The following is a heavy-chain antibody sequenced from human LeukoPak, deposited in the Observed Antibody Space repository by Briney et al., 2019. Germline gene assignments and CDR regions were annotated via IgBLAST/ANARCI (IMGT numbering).Heavy chain of an antibody. CDR2: ISGSGGST. CDR1: GFTFSSYA. D-gene: IGHD4-17*01. V-gene: IGHV3-23*01. Sequence: PGGSLRLSCAASGFTFSSYAMSWVRQAPGKGLEWVSAISGSGGSTYYADSVKGRFTISRDNSKNTLYLQMNSLRGEDTAVYYCARYRSVTTGKRFFDYWGQGTLVTVSS. J-gene: IGHJ4*02. CDR3: ARYRSVTTGKRFFDY.